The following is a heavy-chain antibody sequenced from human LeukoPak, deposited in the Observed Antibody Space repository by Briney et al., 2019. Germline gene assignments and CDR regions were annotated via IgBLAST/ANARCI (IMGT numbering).Heavy chain of an antibody. CDR1: GFTFSSYE. V-gene: IGHV3-48*03. D-gene: IGHD2-21*01. Sequence: GGSLRLSYAASGFTFSSYEMNWVRQAPGKGLEWVSYISSGGTTIYYADSVRGRFTISRDNSRKSLYLQMNTLRAEDTAVYYCARLWGLQPDWFDPWGQGTLVTVSS. CDR2: ISSGGTTI. CDR3: ARLWGLQPDWFDP. J-gene: IGHJ5*02.